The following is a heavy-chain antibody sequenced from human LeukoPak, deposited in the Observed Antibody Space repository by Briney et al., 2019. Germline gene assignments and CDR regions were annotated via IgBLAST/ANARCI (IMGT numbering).Heavy chain of an antibody. CDR1: GFIFSNYC. CDR2: IRYHESNS. D-gene: IGHD2-2*01. V-gene: IGHV3-30*02. CDR3: AKPQDIVVVPAAPGYYYGMDV. J-gene: IGHJ6*02. Sequence: GGSLRLSCAASGFIFSNYCMHWVRQAPGKGLEWVAFIRYHESNSFYADSVKGRFTISRDNSKNTLCLQMNSLRAEDTAVYYCAKPQDIVVVPAAPGYYYGMDVWGQGTTVTVSS.